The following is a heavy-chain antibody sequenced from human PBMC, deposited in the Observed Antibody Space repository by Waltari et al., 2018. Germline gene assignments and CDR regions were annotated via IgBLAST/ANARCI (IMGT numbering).Heavy chain of an antibody. J-gene: IGHJ4*02. CDR1: GYTFMDYF. V-gene: IGHV1-69-2*01. Sequence: EVELVQSGAEVKKPGSTVKISCKVSGYTFMDYFMHWVQQVPGKGLEWMGRIDPEDGETVYSEKFQGRVTITADTSTDTAYMELSSLTSGDTAVYYCAPLPGGSGQTFDYWGQGTLVTVSS. CDR3: APLPGGSGQTFDY. D-gene: IGHD3-10*01. CDR2: IDPEDGET.